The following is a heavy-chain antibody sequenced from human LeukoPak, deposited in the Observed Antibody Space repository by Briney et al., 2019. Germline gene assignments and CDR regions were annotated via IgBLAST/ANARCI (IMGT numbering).Heavy chain of an antibody. V-gene: IGHV4-59*01. CDR2: IEYSGSN. Sequence: PSETLPLTCSVSGGPIRSWFWLGIRQPPGKELEGIGCIEYSGSNKYTPSLKSRVTISAASSKTQISLKPSSVTAADTAVNYLARVGYDRSGYPVFDYWGQGTLVTVSS. D-gene: IGHD3-22*01. CDR1: GGPIRSWF. J-gene: IGHJ4*02. CDR3: ARVGYDRSGYPVFDY.